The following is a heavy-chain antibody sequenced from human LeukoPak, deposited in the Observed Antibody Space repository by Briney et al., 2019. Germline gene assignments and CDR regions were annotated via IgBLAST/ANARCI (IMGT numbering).Heavy chain of an antibody. Sequence: GGSQRLSCAASGFTFSSYWMSWVRQAPGKGLEWVANIKQDGSEKYYVDSGKGRFPISRDNAKNSLYLQMNSLRAEDTAVYYCARAWDYYYYMDVWGKGTTVTVSS. J-gene: IGHJ6*03. CDR3: ARAWDYYYYMDV. V-gene: IGHV3-7*01. CDR2: IKQDGSEK. CDR1: GFTFSSYW.